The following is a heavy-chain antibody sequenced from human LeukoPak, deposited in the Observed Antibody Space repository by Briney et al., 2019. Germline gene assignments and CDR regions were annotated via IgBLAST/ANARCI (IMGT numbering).Heavy chain of an antibody. Sequence: ASVKVSCKASGYTFISHYMHWVRQAPGQGLEWMGIINPSSGSTGYAQQLQGRVTMTRDTSTSTVYMELSSLRSEDTAVFYCACSSDWNYLSPLDYWGQGTLVTVSS. CDR3: ACSSDWNYLSPLDY. D-gene: IGHD1-7*01. V-gene: IGHV1-46*01. J-gene: IGHJ4*02. CDR2: INPSSGST. CDR1: GYTFISHY.